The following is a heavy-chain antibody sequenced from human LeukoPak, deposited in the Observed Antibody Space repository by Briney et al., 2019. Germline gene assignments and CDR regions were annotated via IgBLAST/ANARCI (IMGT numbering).Heavy chain of an antibody. J-gene: IGHJ4*02. D-gene: IGHD3-22*01. CDR3: ARCGYYDSSGYYPLYFDY. V-gene: IGHV3-48*03. CDR1: GFTFGSYA. Sequence: GGSLRLSCAASGFTFGSYAMSWVRQAPGKGLEWVSYISSSGSTIYYADSVKGRFTISRDNAKNSLYLQMNSLRAEDTAVYYCARCGYYDSSGYYPLYFDYWGQGTLVTVSS. CDR2: ISSSGSTI.